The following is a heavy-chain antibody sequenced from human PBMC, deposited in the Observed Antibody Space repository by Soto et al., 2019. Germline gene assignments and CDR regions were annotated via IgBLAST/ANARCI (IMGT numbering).Heavy chain of an antibody. V-gene: IGHV3-15*07. Sequence: PGGSLRLSCAASGFTFSNAWMNWVRQAPGKGLEWVGRIKSKTDGGTTDYAAPVKGRFTISRDDSKNTLYLQMNSLKTEDTAVYYCTTAYGDYHRSYYYYGMDVWGQGTTVTVSS. CDR3: TTAYGDYHRSYYYYGMDV. CDR1: GFTFSNAW. D-gene: IGHD4-17*01. J-gene: IGHJ6*02. CDR2: IKSKTDGGTT.